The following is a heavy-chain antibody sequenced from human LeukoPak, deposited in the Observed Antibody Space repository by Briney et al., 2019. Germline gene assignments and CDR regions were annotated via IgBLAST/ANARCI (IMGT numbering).Heavy chain of an antibody. V-gene: IGHV1-69*13. CDR2: IISFFGAA. J-gene: IGHJ5*02. CDR1: GGTFNSSG. D-gene: IGHD3-9*01. CDR3: TRDPSVDYDLLSHWFDP. Sequence: SVKVSCKASGGTFNSSGTSWVRQAPGQGLEWMGGIISFFGAAHYIQKFQGRLTITADESTSTAYMELSSLTSEDTAVYYCTRDPSVDYDLLSHWFDPWGQGTLVTVSS.